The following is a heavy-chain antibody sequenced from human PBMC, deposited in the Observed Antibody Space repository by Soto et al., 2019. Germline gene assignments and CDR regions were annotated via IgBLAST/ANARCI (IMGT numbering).Heavy chain of an antibody. CDR1: GFTFTNYA. CDR3: AKDRFTSTVRKYWFFDL. D-gene: IGHD3-10*01. CDR2: ISGGDGDT. J-gene: IGHJ2*01. V-gene: IGHV3-23*01. Sequence: EAQLLESGGGLVKPGGSLRLSCAASGFTFTNYAMTWVRQAPGKGLEWVSSISGGDGDTSYADSVKGRFTISRDNSENTMFLQMNSLRPDDTAVYYCAKDRFTSTVRKYWFFDLWGRGTLVTVSS.